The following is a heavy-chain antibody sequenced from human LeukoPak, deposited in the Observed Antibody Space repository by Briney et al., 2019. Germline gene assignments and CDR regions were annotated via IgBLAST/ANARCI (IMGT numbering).Heavy chain of an antibody. J-gene: IGHJ4*02. Sequence: PSETLSLTCTVSGVSMNDYYWSWIRQPAGKGLEWIGFVYTSGTTNYNPSLKSRVTMSIDTSKNQFSLKLSSVTAADTAVYYCARAGSVFGVVIPFNYWGQGTLVTVSS. CDR3: ARAGSVFGVVIPFNY. V-gene: IGHV4-4*07. CDR1: GVSMNDYY. CDR2: VYTSGTT. D-gene: IGHD3-3*01.